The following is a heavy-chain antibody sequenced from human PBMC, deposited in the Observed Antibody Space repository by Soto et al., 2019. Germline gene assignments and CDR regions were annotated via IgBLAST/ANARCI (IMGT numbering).Heavy chain of an antibody. CDR2: VNSDGDDT. V-gene: IGHV3-74*01. Sequence: EVQLVESGGGLVQPGGSLTLSCAASGCTFNSFWMHWVRHTPGKGLVWVSRVNSDGDDTVYADSVKGRLTLSRDNAKNTVFLQMSSLRAEDTAVYYFTRGRENYSSFDYWCQGIVVTVSS. D-gene: IGHD3-10*01. CDR1: GCTFNSFW. J-gene: IGHJ4*02. CDR3: TRGRENYSSFDY.